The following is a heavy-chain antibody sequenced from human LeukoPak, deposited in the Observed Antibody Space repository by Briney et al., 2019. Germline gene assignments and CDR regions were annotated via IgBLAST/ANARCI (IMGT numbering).Heavy chain of an antibody. J-gene: IGHJ5*02. CDR1: GCTFTSYY. D-gene: IGHD1-26*01. CDR3: ARDNSVGDNAWWFDP. V-gene: IGHV1-46*01. CDR2: INPTGGST. Sequence: ASVKVSCKASGCTFTSYYMHWVRQAPGQGLEWMGLINPTGGSTGYAQKFQGRVTMTRDMSTSTDYMELSSLRSEDTAIYYCARDNSVGDNAWWFDPWGQGTLVTVSS.